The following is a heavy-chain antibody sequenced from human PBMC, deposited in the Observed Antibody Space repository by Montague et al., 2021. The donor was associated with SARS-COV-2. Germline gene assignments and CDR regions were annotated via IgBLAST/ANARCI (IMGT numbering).Heavy chain of an antibody. Sequence: SETLSLTCTVSGGSISSYFWSWIRQPPGKGLEWIGYINYSGGTNYNPSLKSRVTMSVDTTKNQFSLKVTSVIAADTAVYYCARDTTVQGAVNCFDPWGQGTQVIVSS. CDR3: ARDTTVQGAVNCFDP. D-gene: IGHD1-14*01. V-gene: IGHV4-59*01. J-gene: IGHJ5*02. CDR1: GGSISSYF. CDR2: INYSGGT.